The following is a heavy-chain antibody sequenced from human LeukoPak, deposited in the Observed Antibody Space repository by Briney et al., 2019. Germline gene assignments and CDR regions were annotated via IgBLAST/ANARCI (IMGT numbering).Heavy chain of an antibody. D-gene: IGHD6-25*01. J-gene: IGHJ4*02. Sequence: GASVKVSCKASGYRFTSYGITWVRQAPGQGLEWMGIINPSGGSTSYAQKFQGRVTMTRDTSTSTVYMELSSLRSEDTAVYYCARDTHEAKGQRERLYYFDYWGQGTLVTASS. CDR2: INPSGGST. CDR3: ARDTHEAKGQRERLYYFDY. CDR1: GYRFTSYG. V-gene: IGHV1-46*01.